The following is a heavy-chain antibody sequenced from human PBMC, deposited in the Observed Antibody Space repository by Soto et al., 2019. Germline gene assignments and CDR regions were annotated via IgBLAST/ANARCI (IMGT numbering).Heavy chain of an antibody. D-gene: IGHD7-27*01. CDR1: DGSVSSGSSY. J-gene: IGHJ4*02. Sequence: PSDTLCLTCTVFDGSVSSGSSYWSWIRQRPGKGLEWVGYIAYLGSTNYNPSLKSRVTIPVDPSKNQFSLKLSSVTAADTAVYCCARETLGIPIESFDSWGQGTLVTVSS. CDR2: IAYLGST. V-gene: IGHV4-61*01. CDR3: ARETLGIPIESFDS.